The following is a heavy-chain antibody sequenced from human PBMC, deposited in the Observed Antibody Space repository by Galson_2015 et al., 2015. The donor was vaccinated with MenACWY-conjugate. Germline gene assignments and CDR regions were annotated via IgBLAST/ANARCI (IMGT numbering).Heavy chain of an antibody. CDR1: GYSFTSYW. CDR3: ARRQTGTTVRNMALDI. CDR2: IDPSDSST. Sequence: SGAEVKKPGESLRISCTGSGYSFTSYWINWVRQMPGKGLEWMGRIDPSDSSTNYSPSFQGHVTISADKSISTAYLQWSSLKASDPAMYYCARRQTGTTVRNMALDIGGQGQWSPSLQ. V-gene: IGHV5-10-1*01. J-gene: IGHJ3*02. D-gene: IGHD1-7*01.